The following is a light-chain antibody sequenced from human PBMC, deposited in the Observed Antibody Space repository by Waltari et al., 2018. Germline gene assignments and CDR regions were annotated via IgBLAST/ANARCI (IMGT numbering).Light chain of an antibody. Sequence: QSVLPQPPSASGTPGQRVTISCSGSSSNIGSNYVYWYQQLPGTAPKLLIYKNNQRPSGVPDRFSGSKSGTSASLAISGLRSEDEADYSCAAWDDSLSGVVFGGGTKLTVL. CDR2: KNN. V-gene: IGLV1-47*01. CDR3: AAWDDSLSGVV. CDR1: SSNIGSNY. J-gene: IGLJ2*01.